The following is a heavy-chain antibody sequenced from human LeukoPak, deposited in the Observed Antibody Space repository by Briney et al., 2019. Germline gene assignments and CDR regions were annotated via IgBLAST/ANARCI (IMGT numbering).Heavy chain of an antibody. D-gene: IGHD3-3*02. V-gene: IGHV4-39*07. CDR2: TLYSGDT. CDR1: GGSISSSNYY. J-gene: IGHJ5*02. Sequence: SETLSLTCTVSGGSISSSNYYWGWIRQPPGKGLEWIESTLYSGDTHYNPSFKSRATVSADTSKNQFSLKVTYVTAADTAVYYCVRLTIFGVLSINWFDPWGQGTLVSVSS. CDR3: VRLTIFGVLSINWFDP.